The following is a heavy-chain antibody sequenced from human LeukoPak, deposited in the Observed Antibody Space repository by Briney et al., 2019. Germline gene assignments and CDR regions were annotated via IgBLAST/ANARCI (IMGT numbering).Heavy chain of an antibody. D-gene: IGHD5-24*01. J-gene: IGHJ4*02. CDR1: GGSFSGYY. CDR2: INHSGST. Sequence: SETLSLTCAVYGGSFSGYYWSWIRQPPGKGLEWIGEINHSGSTNYNPSLKSRVTISVDTSKNQFSLKLSSVAAADTAVYYCARLRRWLQRPLEKYYFDYWGQGTLVTVSS. V-gene: IGHV4-34*01. CDR3: ARLRRWLQRPLEKYYFDY.